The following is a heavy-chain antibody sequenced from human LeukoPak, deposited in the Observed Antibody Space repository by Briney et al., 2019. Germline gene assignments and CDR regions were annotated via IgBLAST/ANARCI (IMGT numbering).Heavy chain of an antibody. V-gene: IGHV4-4*07. D-gene: IGHD1-26*01. CDR2: IYTSGST. CDR3: ARENSGSYREFDY. Sequence: SETLSLTCTVSGGSISSYYWSWIRQPAGKGLEWIGRIYTSGSTNYNASPKSRVSMSVDTSKNQFSLKLSSVTAADTAVFYCARENSGSYREFDYWGQGTLVTVSS. J-gene: IGHJ4*02. CDR1: GGSISSYY.